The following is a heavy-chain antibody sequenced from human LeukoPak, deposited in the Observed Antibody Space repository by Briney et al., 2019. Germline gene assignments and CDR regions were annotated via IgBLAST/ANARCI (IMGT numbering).Heavy chain of an antibody. Sequence: SETLSLTCTVSGGSISGSTYYWGWIRQPPGKGLEWIGTIYYSGTTYYNPSLKSRVTMSVGTSKNQFSLKLSSVTAADTAVYYCARLIRAVTVDYWGQGTLVTVSS. CDR1: GGSISGSTYY. CDR3: ARLIRAVTVDY. J-gene: IGHJ4*02. V-gene: IGHV4-39*01. D-gene: IGHD4-17*01. CDR2: IYYSGTT.